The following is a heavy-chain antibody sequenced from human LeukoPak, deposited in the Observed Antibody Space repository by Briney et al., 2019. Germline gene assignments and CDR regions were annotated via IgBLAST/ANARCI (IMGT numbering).Heavy chain of an antibody. Sequence: ASVKVSCKASGYTFTKYSISWVRQAPGQGLEWMGWINPYNGNTKYKQNFQGRVTMTTDTSTSTAYMELRSLRSDDTAVYYCARVRGGTYLIDYWGQGALVTVSS. J-gene: IGHJ4*02. CDR1: GYTFTKYS. CDR2: INPYNGNT. D-gene: IGHD1-26*01. V-gene: IGHV1-18*01. CDR3: ARVRGGTYLIDY.